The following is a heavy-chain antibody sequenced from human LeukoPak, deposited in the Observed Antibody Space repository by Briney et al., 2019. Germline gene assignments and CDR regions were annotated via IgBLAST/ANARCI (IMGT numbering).Heavy chain of an antibody. CDR3: ARAGMVRGVIRYYMDV. CDR1: GYTFTGYY. CDR2: INPNSGGT. Sequence: GASVKVSCKASGYTFTGYYMHWVRQAPGQGLEWMGWINPNSGGTNYAQKFQGRVTMTRDTSISTAYMELSRLRSDDTAVYYCARAGMVRGVIRYYMDVWGKGTTVTVSS. D-gene: IGHD3-10*01. J-gene: IGHJ6*03. V-gene: IGHV1-2*02.